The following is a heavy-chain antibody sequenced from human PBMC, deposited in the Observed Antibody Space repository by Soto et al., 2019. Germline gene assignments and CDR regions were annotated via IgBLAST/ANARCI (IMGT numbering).Heavy chain of an antibody. J-gene: IGHJ6*02. V-gene: IGHV1-8*01. D-gene: IGHD3-9*01. CDR3: ARGRGYTTTIYYYYGMDV. CDR1: GYTFTSYD. CDR2: MNPNSGNT. Sequence: GASVKVSCKASGYTFTSYDINWVRQATGQGLEWMGWMNPNSGNTGYAQKFQGRVTMTRNTSISTAYMELSSLRSEDTAVYYCARGRGYTTTIYYYYGMDVWGQGTTVTVSS.